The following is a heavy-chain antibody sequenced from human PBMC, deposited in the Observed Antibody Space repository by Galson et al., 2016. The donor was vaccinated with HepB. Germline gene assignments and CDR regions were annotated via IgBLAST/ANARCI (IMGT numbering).Heavy chain of an antibody. Sequence: SLRLSCAASGFTFINYAITWVRQAPGKGLEWVSSISGSGGSTYYADSVKGRFTISRDTAKNSLYLQMNSLSAEDTALYYCAKDMTTMVRGVMHYWGQGTLVTVSS. CDR1: GFTFINYA. J-gene: IGHJ4*02. D-gene: IGHD3-10*01. CDR3: AKDMTTMVRGVMHY. CDR2: ISGSGGST. V-gene: IGHV3-23*01.